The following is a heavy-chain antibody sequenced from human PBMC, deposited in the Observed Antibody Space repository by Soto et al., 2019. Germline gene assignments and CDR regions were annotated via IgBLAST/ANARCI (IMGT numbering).Heavy chain of an antibody. V-gene: IGHV1-69*01. Sequence: VQLVQSGAEVKKPGSSVKLSCKASGGTFNRYTISWVRQAPGQGLEWMGGIIPIFGTANYAQKFQGRVASIADESTSAAYMELRSLRSEDTAVYYCALWGFRDGNNSKYNSSGMDVWGQGTTVTVSS. D-gene: IGHD1-1*01. J-gene: IGHJ6*02. CDR1: GGTFNRYT. CDR3: ALWGFRDGNNSKYNSSGMDV. CDR2: IIPIFGTA.